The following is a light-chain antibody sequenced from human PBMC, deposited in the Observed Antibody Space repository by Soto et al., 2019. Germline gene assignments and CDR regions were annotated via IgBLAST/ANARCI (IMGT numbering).Light chain of an antibody. J-gene: IGKJ2*01. CDR1: QSVNNN. CDR2: GAS. Sequence: EIILTQSPATLSVSPGERATLSCRASQSVNNNLAWYQQKPGQAPRLLIYGASTRATGIPARFRGSGSGTEFTIPISSLQSEDFAVYFCQQYNNWPPDTFGQGTKLEIK. V-gene: IGKV3-15*01. CDR3: QQYNNWPPDT.